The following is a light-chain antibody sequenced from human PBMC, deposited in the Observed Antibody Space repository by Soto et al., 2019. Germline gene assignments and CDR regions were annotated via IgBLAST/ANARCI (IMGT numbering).Light chain of an antibody. CDR2: AAS. V-gene: IGKV1-12*01. J-gene: IGKJ4*01. CDR3: QQAKSFPFT. Sequence: DIQMTQSPSSVSSSVGDRVTMTCRARQGISSWLAWYEQKPGKAPKLLIYAASSLQSGVSSRFSGSGSGTDFTLTISSLQPEGFAIYYCQQAKSFPFTFGGGTKVEIK. CDR1: QGISSW.